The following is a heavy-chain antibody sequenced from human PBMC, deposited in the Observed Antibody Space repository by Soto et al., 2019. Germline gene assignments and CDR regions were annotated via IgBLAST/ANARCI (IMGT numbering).Heavy chain of an antibody. V-gene: IGHV1-3*01. CDR2: ISPCNGKT. CDR3: VRARYSYTHSSGNYWVSNYFDL. CDR1: GYTFSSYA. J-gene: IGHJ5*02. D-gene: IGHD3-10*01. Sequence: QVHLVQSGAEVKKPGASVKVSCKASGYTFSSYAIHWVRQAPGQRLEWMGWISPCNGKTLYSQKFQGRFTITRDTLADSGFVELSSVSHEDTAVYHCVRARYSYTHSSGNYWVSNYFDLWGEGTLVTVSS.